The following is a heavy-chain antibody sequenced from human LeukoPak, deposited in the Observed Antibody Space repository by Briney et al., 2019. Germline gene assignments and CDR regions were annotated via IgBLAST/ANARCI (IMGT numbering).Heavy chain of an antibody. V-gene: IGHV3-48*03. CDR1: GFTFSGSE. CDR2: ISSSGTTI. D-gene: IGHD1-26*01. Sequence: GGSLRLSCAASGFTFSGSEINWVRQAPGKGLEWISYISSSGTTIYYSDSVKGRFTIFRGNAKNSLNLQMNSLRAEDTAVYYCAKGKYSGSYYHFDYWGQGTLVTVSS. CDR3: AKGKYSGSYYHFDY. J-gene: IGHJ4*02.